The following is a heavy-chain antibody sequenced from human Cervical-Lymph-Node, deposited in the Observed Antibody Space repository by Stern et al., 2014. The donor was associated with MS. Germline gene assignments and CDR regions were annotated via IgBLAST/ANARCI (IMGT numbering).Heavy chain of an antibody. CDR3: ARQTTAWASDV. CDR1: GYKFSIYW. CDR2: IYPVDSET. Sequence: EVQLVQSGAELIRPGESLKISCKGSGYKFSIYWIAWVRQMPGKCLECMGIIYPVDSETRSSPSFQGQVTMSADKSTSTAYLQWSSLNASDTAMYFCARQTTAWASDVWGQGTLVTVSS. V-gene: IGHV5-51*01. J-gene: IGHJ4*02. D-gene: IGHD1-14*01.